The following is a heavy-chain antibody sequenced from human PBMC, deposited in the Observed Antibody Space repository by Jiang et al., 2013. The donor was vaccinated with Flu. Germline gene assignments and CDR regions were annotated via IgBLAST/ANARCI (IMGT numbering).Heavy chain of an antibody. CDR1: GGSISTYY. V-gene: IGHV4-59*01. J-gene: IGHJ4*02. D-gene: IGHD6-19*01. CDR3: ARSYSSNGWYLFDY. Sequence: GSGLVKPSETLSLTCSVSGGSISTYYWSWIRQPPGKGLEWIGFIYYSGSTNYNPSLKSRATISVDTSKNQFSLKLSSVTAADTAVYYCARSYSSNGWYLFDYWGQGTLVTVSS. CDR2: IYYSGST.